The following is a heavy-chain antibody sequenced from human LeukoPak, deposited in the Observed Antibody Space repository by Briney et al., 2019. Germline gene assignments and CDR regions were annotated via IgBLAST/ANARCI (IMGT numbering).Heavy chain of an antibody. CDR1: GFTFSSYW. V-gene: IGHV3-7*01. J-gene: IGHJ5*02. CDR3: ARGVSKNP. Sequence: GGSLRLSCAASGFTFSSYWMSWVSQAPGKGLEWVANIKEDGSEKYYVDSVKGRFTISRDNAKNSLYLQMSSLRAKDTAVYYCARGVSKNPWGQGTLVTVSS. CDR2: IKEDGSEK.